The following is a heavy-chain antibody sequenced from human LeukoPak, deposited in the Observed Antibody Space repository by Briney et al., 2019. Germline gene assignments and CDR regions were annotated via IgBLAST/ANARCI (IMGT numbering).Heavy chain of an antibody. V-gene: IGHV1-2*02. Sequence: GASVKVSCKASGYTFSAYYMHWVRQAPGQGLEWMGWINPNSGGTNHAQKFQGRVTMTRDTSTSTAYMELSSLRSDDTAVYYCARVLRSGPAYWGQGTLVTVSS. J-gene: IGHJ4*02. CDR1: GYTFSAYY. D-gene: IGHD6-19*01. CDR3: ARVLRSGPAY. CDR2: INPNSGGT.